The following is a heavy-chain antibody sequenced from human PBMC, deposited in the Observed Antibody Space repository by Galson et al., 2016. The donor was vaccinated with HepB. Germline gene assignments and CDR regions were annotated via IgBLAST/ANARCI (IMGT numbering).Heavy chain of an antibody. Sequence: SVKVSCKASGYTLTDYYIHWVRQAPGQGLQWMGWINPNSGGTNYAQKLQGRVTLTRDTSINTAYMELSRLRSDDTAMYYCARQFTRYTNYAWAIWGQGTMVTVSS. V-gene: IGHV1-2*02. D-gene: IGHD4-11*01. CDR2: INPNSGGT. CDR3: ARQFTRYTNYAWAI. J-gene: IGHJ3*01. CDR1: GYTLTDYY.